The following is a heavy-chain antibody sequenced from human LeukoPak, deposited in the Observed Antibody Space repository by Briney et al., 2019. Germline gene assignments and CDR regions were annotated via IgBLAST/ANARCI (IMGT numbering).Heavy chain of an antibody. CDR3: AKSPYDSSGYNVDY. D-gene: IGHD3-22*01. J-gene: IGHJ4*02. Sequence: GGSLRLSCAASGFTFSSYAMNWVRRAPGKGLEWVSAISGSGGSTYYADSVKGRFTISRDNSKNTLYLQMNSLRAEDTAVYYCAKSPYDSSGYNVDYWGQGTLVTVSS. V-gene: IGHV3-23*01. CDR2: ISGSGGST. CDR1: GFTFSSYA.